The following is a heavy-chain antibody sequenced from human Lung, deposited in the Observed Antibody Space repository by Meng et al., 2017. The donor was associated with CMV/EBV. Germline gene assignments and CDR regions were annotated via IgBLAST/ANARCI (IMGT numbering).Heavy chain of an antibody. CDR1: GYPVTGYY. CDR3: ARDHPDYGGNAGY. D-gene: IGHD4-23*01. J-gene: IGHJ4*02. V-gene: IGHV1-2*02. CDR2: INPNSGGT. Sequence: KASGYPVTGYYMHWVRQAPGQGLEWMGWINPNSGGTNYAQKFQGRVTMTRDTSISTAYMELSRLRSDDTAVYYCARDHPDYGGNAGYWGQGTLVTVSS.